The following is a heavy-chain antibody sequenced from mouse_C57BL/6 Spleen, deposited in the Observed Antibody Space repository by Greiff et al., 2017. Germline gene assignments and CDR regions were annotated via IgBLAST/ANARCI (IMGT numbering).Heavy chain of an antibody. CDR2: ISDGGSYT. V-gene: IGHV5-4*03. D-gene: IGHD2-5*01. CDR1: GFTFSSYA. Sequence: EVKLVESGGGLVKPGGSLKLSCAASGFTFSSYAMSWVRQTPEKRLEWVATISDGGSYTYYPDNVKGRFTISRDNAKNNLYLQMSHLKSEDTAMYYCARGGYYSNYEFAYWGQETLVTVSA. CDR3: ARGGYYSNYEFAY. J-gene: IGHJ3*01.